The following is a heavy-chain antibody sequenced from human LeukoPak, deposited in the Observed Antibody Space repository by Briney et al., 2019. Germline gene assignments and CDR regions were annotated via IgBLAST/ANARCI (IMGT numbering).Heavy chain of an antibody. CDR1: GFTFTSYA. CDR2: ISGNHDNT. V-gene: IGHV3-23*01. Sequence: PGGSLRLSCAASGFTFTSYAMSWVRQAPGKGLEWVSTISGNHDNTYYADSVNGRFTISRDSSKNTLYLQMSSLSAEDTALYYCARRSSGYCPDYWGQGTLVTVSS. J-gene: IGHJ4*02. CDR3: ARRSSGYCPDY. D-gene: IGHD3-22*01.